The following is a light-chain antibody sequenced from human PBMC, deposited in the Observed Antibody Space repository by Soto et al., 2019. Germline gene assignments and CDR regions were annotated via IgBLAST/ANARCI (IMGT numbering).Light chain of an antibody. CDR3: SSYTSSSTEV. V-gene: IGLV2-14*01. J-gene: IGLJ1*01. CDR1: SSDLGYYNY. CDR2: DVS. Sequence: QSALTQPASVSGSPGQSIAISCTGTSSDLGYYNYVSWYQQRPGKAPKLITYDVSSRPSGVSSRFSGSKSGNTSSLTISGLQSEDEDDYYFSSYTSSSTEVFGTGTKLTVL.